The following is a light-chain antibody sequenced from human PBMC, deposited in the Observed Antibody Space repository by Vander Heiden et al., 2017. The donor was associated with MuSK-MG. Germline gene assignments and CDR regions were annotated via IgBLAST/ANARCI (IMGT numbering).Light chain of an antibody. Sequence: QSVLTQPPSVSEAPGQRVTISCSGSSSNIGKNAVNWYQHLPGRAPKVLVYYDDLVPSGVPSRFSASKSGTSASLAITGLQSEDEAEYYCATQDSRLNGEVFGSGTTLTVL. CDR2: YDD. CDR1: SSNIGKNA. V-gene: IGLV1-36*01. CDR3: ATQDSRLNGEV. J-gene: IGLJ1*01.